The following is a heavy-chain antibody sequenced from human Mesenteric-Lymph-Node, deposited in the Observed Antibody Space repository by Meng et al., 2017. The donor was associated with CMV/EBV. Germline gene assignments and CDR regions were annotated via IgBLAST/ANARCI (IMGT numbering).Heavy chain of an antibody. CDR2: ISFDGNNK. D-gene: IGHD3-22*01. V-gene: IGHV3-30-3*01. CDR3: AKDAGNYYDSYYFDY. J-gene: IGHJ4*02. Sequence: GGSLRLSCAASRFVFNNYALHWVRQAPGKGLEWVAIISFDGNNKYYADSVKGRFTISRDNSKNTLYLQMNSLRAEDTAVYYCAKDAGNYYDSYYFDYWGQGTLVTVSS. CDR1: RFVFNNYA.